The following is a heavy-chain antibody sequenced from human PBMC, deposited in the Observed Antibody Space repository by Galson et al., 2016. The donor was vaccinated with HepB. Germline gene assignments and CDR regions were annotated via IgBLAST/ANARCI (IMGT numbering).Heavy chain of an antibody. V-gene: IGHV4-34*01. CDR1: LGSVSGAY. D-gene: IGHD6-19*01. CDR2: INQVLHSTNT. J-gene: IGHJ5*02. Sequence: SETLSLTCTVSLGSVSGAYWSWIRQSPGKGLEWIGQINQVLHSTNTQFSPSLKSRVTMSIDTSKSQFSLKLTSVTAADTAVYYCARGQWLVRTLDPWGPGTLVTVSS. CDR3: ARGQWLVRTLDP.